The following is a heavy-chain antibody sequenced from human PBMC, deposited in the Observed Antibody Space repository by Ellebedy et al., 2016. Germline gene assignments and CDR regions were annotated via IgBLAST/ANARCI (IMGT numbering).Heavy chain of an antibody. CDR3: ARTPPRVGASGNLDY. CDR2: INPESGDT. D-gene: IGHD1-26*01. V-gene: IGHV1-2*02. Sequence: ASVKVSXXASGYTFTGYYMHWVRQAPGQGLEWVGWINPESGDTNYAQKFQGRVTMTRDTSISSAYMELSRLLSDDTAVYYCARTPPRVGASGNLDYWGQGTLVTVSS. CDR1: GYTFTGYY. J-gene: IGHJ4*02.